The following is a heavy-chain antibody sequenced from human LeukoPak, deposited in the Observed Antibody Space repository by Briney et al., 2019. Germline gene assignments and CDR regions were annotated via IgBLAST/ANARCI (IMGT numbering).Heavy chain of an antibody. V-gene: IGHV4-39*07. CDR2: IYYSGST. Sequence: PSETLSLTCTVSGGSISSSSYYWGWIRQPPGKGLEWIGSIYYSGSTYYNPSLKSRVTISVDTSKNQFSLKLSSVTAADTAVYYCARDKRYYGSGSHNWFDPWGQGTLVTVSS. J-gene: IGHJ5*02. CDR3: ARDKRYYGSGSHNWFDP. D-gene: IGHD3-10*01. CDR1: GGSISSSSYY.